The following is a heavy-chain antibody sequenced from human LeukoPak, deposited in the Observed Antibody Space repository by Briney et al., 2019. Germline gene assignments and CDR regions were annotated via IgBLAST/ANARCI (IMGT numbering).Heavy chain of an antibody. Sequence: KPGGSLRLSCAASGFSFSDYYMSWIRQAPGKGLEWLSHISSSSSYTNYADSVKGRFIISRDNAKNSLYLQMNSLRAEDTAVYYCARRDASSFDPWGQGTLVTVSS. D-gene: IGHD2-2*01. CDR2: ISSSSSYT. CDR3: ARRDASSFDP. CDR1: GFSFSDYY. J-gene: IGHJ5*02. V-gene: IGHV3-11*06.